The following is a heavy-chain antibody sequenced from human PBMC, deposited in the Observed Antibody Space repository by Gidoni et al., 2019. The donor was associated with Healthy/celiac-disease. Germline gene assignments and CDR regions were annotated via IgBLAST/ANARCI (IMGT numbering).Heavy chain of an antibody. CDR2: IIPILGIA. V-gene: IGHV1-69*04. D-gene: IGHD6-19*01. Sequence: QVQLVQAGAEVKKPGSSVKVSCKASGGTFSSNAISWVRQAPGQGLEWMGRIIPILGIANYAQKFQGRVTITADKSTSTAYMKLSSLRSEDTAVYYCASGNGWYFLNYYYYGMDVWGQGTTVTVSS. CDR1: GGTFSSNA. J-gene: IGHJ6*02. CDR3: ASGNGWYFLNYYYYGMDV.